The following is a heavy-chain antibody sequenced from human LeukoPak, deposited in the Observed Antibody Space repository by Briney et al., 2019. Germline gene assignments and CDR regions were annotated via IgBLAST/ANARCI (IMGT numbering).Heavy chain of an antibody. Sequence: PSETLSLTCAVSGYSISSGYYWGWIRQPPGKGLEWIGSIYHSGSTYYNPSLKSRVTISVDTSKNQFSLKLSSVTAADTAVYYCARQGLTAVVTVQYWGQGTLVTVSS. CDR1: GYSISSGYY. V-gene: IGHV4-38-2*01. D-gene: IGHD5-18*01. CDR3: ARQGLTAVVTVQY. CDR2: IYHSGST. J-gene: IGHJ4*02.